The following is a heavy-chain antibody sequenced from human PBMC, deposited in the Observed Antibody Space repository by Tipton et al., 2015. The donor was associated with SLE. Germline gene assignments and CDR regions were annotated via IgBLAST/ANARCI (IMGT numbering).Heavy chain of an antibody. V-gene: IGHV3-30*02. CDR2: IRYDGSNK. CDR1: GFPFSSYG. J-gene: IGHJ6*02. D-gene: IGHD6-13*01. Sequence: SLRLSCAASGFPFSSYGMNWVRQAPGKGLEWVAFIRYDGSNKYYADSVKGRFTISRDNSKNTLYLQMNSLRAEDTAVYYCAKSSSSWYSYYYYGMDVWGQGTTVTVSS. CDR3: AKSSSSWYSYYYYGMDV.